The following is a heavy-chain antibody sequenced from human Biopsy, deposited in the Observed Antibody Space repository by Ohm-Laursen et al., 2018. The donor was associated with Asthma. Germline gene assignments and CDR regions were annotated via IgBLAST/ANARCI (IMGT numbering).Heavy chain of an antibody. J-gene: IGHJ4*02. CDR1: GGSINNFY. Sequence: SVTLSLTCTVSGGSINNFYWSWIRPPPGKGLESIGHVYYSGSTNYNPSLKSRVTISIDASKNQFSLKLTSVTAADPAVYCCARGVDRVTGLLDHFDSWGQGMLVTVSS. V-gene: IGHV4-59*01. CDR3: ARGVDRVTGLLDHFDS. D-gene: IGHD2-21*02. CDR2: VYYSGST.